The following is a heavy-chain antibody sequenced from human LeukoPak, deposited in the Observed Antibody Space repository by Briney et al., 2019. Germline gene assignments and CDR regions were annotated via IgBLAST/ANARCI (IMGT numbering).Heavy chain of an antibody. CDR1: GGSINSNNW. V-gene: IGHV4/OR15-8*02. CDR3: VTGSCRGGSCHLRAAFDI. J-gene: IGHJ3*02. D-gene: IGHD2-15*01. CDR2: IYHSGNT. Sequence: SETLSLTCAVSGGSINSNNWWSWVRQPPGKGLEWIGQIYHSGNTNYNPSLNSRVTISIDRSQHQFSLELRSVTAADTAVYYCVTGSCRGGSCHLRAAFDIWGQGSMVTVSS.